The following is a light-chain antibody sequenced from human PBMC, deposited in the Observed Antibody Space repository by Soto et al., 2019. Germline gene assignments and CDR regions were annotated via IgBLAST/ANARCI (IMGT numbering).Light chain of an antibody. V-gene: IGKV3D-15*01. Sequence: EIVMTQSPASLSVSPWGRATLSCRASQSVTSNLAWYQQKPGQAPRLLIYGASSRATGIPPKFSGSGSGTEFTLTISSLQSEDYAVYFCQQYHVWPKWTFGQGTKVDIK. CDR1: QSVTSN. J-gene: IGKJ1*01. CDR3: QQYHVWPKWT. CDR2: GAS.